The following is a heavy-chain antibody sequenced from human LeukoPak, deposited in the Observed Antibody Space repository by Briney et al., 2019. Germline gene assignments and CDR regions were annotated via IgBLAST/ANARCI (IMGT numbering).Heavy chain of an antibody. Sequence: SETLSLTCTVSGGSISSGSYYWSWIRQPAGKGLEWIGRIYTSGSTNYNPSLKSRVTISVDTSKNHFSLKLSSVTAADTALYYWAKDYGESNGYYYVRDDAFDIWGQGTMVTVSS. J-gene: IGHJ3*02. CDR3: AKDYGESNGYYYVRDDAFDI. D-gene: IGHD3-22*01. V-gene: IGHV4-61*02. CDR1: GGSISSGSYY. CDR2: IYTSGST.